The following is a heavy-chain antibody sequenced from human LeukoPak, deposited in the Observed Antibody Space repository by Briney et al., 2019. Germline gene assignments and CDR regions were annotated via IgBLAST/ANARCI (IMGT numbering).Heavy chain of an antibody. CDR2: VSGSGGST. Sequence: GGSLRLSCAASGFTFSSYAMSWVRQAPGKGLEWVSSVSGSGGSTYYADSVKGRFTISRDNSKNTLYLQMNNLRAEDTAVYYCAKGSLYYYDSGGYRYFDYWGQGTLVTVSS. D-gene: IGHD3-22*01. CDR3: AKGSLYYYDSGGYRYFDY. CDR1: GFTFSSYA. J-gene: IGHJ4*02. V-gene: IGHV3-23*01.